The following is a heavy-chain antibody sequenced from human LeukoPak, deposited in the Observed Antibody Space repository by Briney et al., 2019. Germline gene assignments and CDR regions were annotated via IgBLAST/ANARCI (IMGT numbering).Heavy chain of an antibody. CDR1: GFTFNTYT. Sequence: GGSLRLSCAASGFTFNTYTMNWVRQAPGKGLEWVAVISYDGSNKYYADSVKGRFTISRDNSKNTLYLQMNSLRAEDTAVYYCAKKMYKGGDYSRDYYYYYYMDVWGKGTTVTVSS. D-gene: IGHD4-17*01. V-gene: IGHV3-30*18. J-gene: IGHJ6*03. CDR3: AKKMYKGGDYSRDYYYYYYMDV. CDR2: ISYDGSNK.